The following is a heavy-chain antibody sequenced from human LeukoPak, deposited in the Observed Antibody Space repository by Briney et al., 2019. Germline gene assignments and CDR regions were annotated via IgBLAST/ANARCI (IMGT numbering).Heavy chain of an antibody. CDR1: GFTFDEYG. CDR2: INWNGAST. J-gene: IGHJ6*03. V-gene: IGHV3-20*04. D-gene: IGHD1-26*01. CDR3: ARDPYGGSYGDYYSYYMDV. Sequence: GGSLRLSCAASGFTFDEYGMNWVRQAPEKGLEWVSGINWNGASTNYADSVQGRFTISRDNAKNSLFLQMNSLRPEDTAVYYCARDPYGGSYGDYYSYYMDVWGKGTTVTISS.